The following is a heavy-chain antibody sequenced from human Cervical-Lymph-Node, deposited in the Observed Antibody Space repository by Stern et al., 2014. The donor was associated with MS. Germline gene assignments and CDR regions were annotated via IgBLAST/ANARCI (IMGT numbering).Heavy chain of an antibody. CDR2: MSPNSGRT. J-gene: IGHJ4*02. CDR1: GYTFSNYD. CDR3: ARGIDRGVDY. Sequence: DQLVESGAEVKKPGASVKVSCKASGYTFSNYDINWVRQATGQGLEWMGWMSPNSGRTGYAQKFQGRVTMTSNTPISTVYMELSSLSSEDTATYYCARGIDRGVDYWGQGTLVTVSS. D-gene: IGHD1-14*01. V-gene: IGHV1-8*01.